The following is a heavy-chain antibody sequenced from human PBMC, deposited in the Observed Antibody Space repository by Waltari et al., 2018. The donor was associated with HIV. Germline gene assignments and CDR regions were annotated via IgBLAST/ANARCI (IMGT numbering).Heavy chain of an antibody. Sequence: EVQLVESGGGSVKPGGSLRLSCAASGFGFSYAWMNWVRQAPGKGLEWVGRIKSKTDGGTTDYAAAMNGRFSISRDDEKNTVHLQMNSLKTEDTAVYYCTTDLWEGDTLDRNCWGQGTLVTVSS. V-gene: IGHV3-15*01. CDR3: TTDLWEGDTLDRNC. CDR1: GFGFSYAW. D-gene: IGHD1-26*01. CDR2: IKSKTDGGTT. J-gene: IGHJ4*02.